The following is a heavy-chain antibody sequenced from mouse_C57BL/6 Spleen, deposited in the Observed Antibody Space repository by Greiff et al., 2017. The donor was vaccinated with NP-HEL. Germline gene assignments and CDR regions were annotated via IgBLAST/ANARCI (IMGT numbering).Heavy chain of an antibody. V-gene: IGHV1-82*01. Sequence: QVQLKQSGPELVKPGASVKISCKASGYAFSSSWMNWVKQRPGKGLEWIGRIYPGDGDTNYNGKFKGKATLTADKSSSTAYMQLSSLTSEDSAVYFCASLDSSGSFDYWGQGTTLTVSS. CDR2: IYPGDGDT. CDR3: ASLDSSGSFDY. D-gene: IGHD3-2*02. J-gene: IGHJ2*01. CDR1: GYAFSSSW.